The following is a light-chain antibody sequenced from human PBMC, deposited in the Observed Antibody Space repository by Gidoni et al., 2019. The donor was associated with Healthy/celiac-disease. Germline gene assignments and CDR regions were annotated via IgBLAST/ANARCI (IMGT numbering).Light chain of an antibody. V-gene: IGKV3-11*01. CDR3: QQRSNWPGLT. CDR2: DAS. CDR1: QSVRSY. J-gene: IGKJ4*01. Sequence: VLTQATATLSLSPGERATLYCRASQSVRSYLAWYQQKPGQAPRLLIYDASNSATGLPARFSGSVSGTDFTLTISSLEPEDFAVYYCQQRSNWPGLTFGGGTKVETK.